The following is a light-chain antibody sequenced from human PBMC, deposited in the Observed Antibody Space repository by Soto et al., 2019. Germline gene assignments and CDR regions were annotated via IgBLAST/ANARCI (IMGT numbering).Light chain of an antibody. CDR1: QSLLHSNGYNY. Sequence: DIVMTQSPLSLPVTPGEPASISCRSSQSLLHSNGYNYLDWYLQKPGQSPQLLIYLGSNRASGVPDRFSGGGSGTDFTLKISRVEAEDVGVYYCMQALQTPWTLGQGTKVEIK. CDR3: MQALQTPWT. CDR2: LGS. V-gene: IGKV2-28*01. J-gene: IGKJ1*01.